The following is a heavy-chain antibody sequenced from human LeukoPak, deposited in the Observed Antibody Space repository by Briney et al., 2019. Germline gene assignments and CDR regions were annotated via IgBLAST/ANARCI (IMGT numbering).Heavy chain of an antibody. D-gene: IGHD6-13*01. CDR3: AREGLGAAAGTFDY. V-gene: IGHV3-23*01. CDR2: VSGSDDNT. CDR1: GFTFSNYA. J-gene: IGHJ4*02. Sequence: GGSLRLSCAASGFTFSNYAMSWVRQAPGKGLAWVSIVSGSDDNTDYADSVKGRFTVSRDNSKNTLSLQMTSLRAEDTAVYYCAREGLGAAAGTFDYWGQGTLVTVSS.